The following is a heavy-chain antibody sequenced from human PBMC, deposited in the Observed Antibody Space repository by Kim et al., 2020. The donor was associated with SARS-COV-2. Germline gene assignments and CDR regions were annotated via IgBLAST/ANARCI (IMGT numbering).Heavy chain of an antibody. D-gene: IGHD3-10*01. V-gene: IGHV3-23*01. J-gene: IGHJ3*02. CDR3: ARRFGELSAFDI. Sequence: YYADSVKGRFTISRDNSKNTLYLQMSSLRAEDTAVYYCARRFGELSAFDIWGQGTMVTVSS.